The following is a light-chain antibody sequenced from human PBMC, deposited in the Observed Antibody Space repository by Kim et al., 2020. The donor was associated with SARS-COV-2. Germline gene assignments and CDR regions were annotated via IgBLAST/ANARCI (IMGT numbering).Light chain of an antibody. CDR1: SLRSYY. V-gene: IGLV3-19*01. J-gene: IGLJ2*01. CDR3: NSRDSSGNHLAV. Sequence: GQTVRITCQGDSLRSYYASWYQQKPGQAPVLIIYGKNNRPSGIPDRFSGSSSGNTASLTITGAQAEDEADYYCNSRDSSGNHLAVFGGGTQLTVL. CDR2: GKN.